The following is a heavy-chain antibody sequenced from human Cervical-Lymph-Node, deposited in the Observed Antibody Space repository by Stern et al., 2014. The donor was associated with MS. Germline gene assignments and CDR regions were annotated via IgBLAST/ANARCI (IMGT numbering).Heavy chain of an antibody. Sequence: VQLVHSGAEVKKPGQSLTISCNLSGYTFTDYWIAWVRQMRGKGLEWMGAIVPVDSDPRYSPSFQGPGTISVDNTINTAYLQWSDLRASDTAMYYCARRHSPGWSYYFDFWGQGTLVAVSS. CDR3: ARRHSPGWSYYFDF. J-gene: IGHJ4*02. CDR1: GYTFTDYW. CDR2: IVPVDSDP. D-gene: IGHD6-19*01. V-gene: IGHV5-51*01.